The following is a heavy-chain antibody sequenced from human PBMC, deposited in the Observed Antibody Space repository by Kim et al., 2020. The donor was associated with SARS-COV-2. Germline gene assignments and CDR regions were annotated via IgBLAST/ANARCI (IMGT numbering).Heavy chain of an antibody. CDR3: ARRRAGVPASTYYYYYMDV. CDR2: IKQDGGEE. D-gene: IGHD2-2*01. Sequence: GGSLRLSCAASGFTFSAYWMSWVRQAPGKGLEWVANIKQDGGEEYYVDSVKGRFTISRDNAKNTLYLQMNSLRVEDTAVYYCARRRAGVPASTYYYYYMDVWGRRTTVTVSS. J-gene: IGHJ6*03. CDR1: GFTFSAYW. V-gene: IGHV3-7*01.